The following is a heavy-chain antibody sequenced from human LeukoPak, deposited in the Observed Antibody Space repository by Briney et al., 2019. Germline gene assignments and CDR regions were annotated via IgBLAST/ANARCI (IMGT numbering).Heavy chain of an antibody. Sequence: GGSLKLSCAASGFTFSGSAMHWVRQASGKGLEWVGRIRSKANSYATAYAASVKGGFTISRDDSKNTAYLQMNSLKTEDTAVYYCSSTSAEGFAYWGQGTLVTVSS. CDR2: IRSKANSYAT. D-gene: IGHD1-26*01. CDR1: GFTFSGSA. J-gene: IGHJ4*02. CDR3: SSTSAEGFAY. V-gene: IGHV3-73*01.